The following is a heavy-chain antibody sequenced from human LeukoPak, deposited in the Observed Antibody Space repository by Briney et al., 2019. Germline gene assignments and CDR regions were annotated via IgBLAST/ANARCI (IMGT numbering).Heavy chain of an antibody. D-gene: IGHD2-2*01. J-gene: IGHJ4*02. V-gene: IGHV4-34*01. CDR1: GFTFSSYA. CDR2: INHSGST. CDR3: ASPGYCSSTSCSIDY. Sequence: GSLRLSCAASGFTFSSYAMSWIRQPPGKGLEWIGEINHSGSTNYNPSLKSRVTISVDTSKNQFSLKLSSVTAADTAVYYCASPGYCSSTSCSIDYWGQGTLVTVSS.